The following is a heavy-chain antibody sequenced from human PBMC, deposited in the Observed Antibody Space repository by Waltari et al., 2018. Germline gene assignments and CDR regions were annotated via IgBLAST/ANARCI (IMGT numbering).Heavy chain of an antibody. Sequence: QVQLVQSGAEVKKPGASVKVSCKASGYTFSGYYIHWVRQATGQGLEWMGWINCNNGDRKYAQKFQGRVTMTRDTPISTAYMDLSGLISDDTAVYYCVREQQLVPYTDEAFDIWGQGTVVTVSS. CDR1: GYTFSGYY. CDR2: INCNNGDR. D-gene: IGHD6-13*01. J-gene: IGHJ3*02. V-gene: IGHV1-2*02. CDR3: VREQQLVPYTDEAFDI.